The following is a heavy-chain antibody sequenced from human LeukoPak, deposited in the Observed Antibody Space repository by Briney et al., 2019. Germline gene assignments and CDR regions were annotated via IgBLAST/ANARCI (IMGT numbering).Heavy chain of an antibody. CDR1: GGSISSYY. V-gene: IGHV4-59*01. D-gene: IGHD4-17*01. CDR3: ARAATVYYFDY. CDR2: IYYSGST. Sequence: SETLSLTCTVSGGSISSYYWSWIRQPPGKGLEWIGYIYYSGSTNYNPSLKSRVTISVDTSKNQFSLKLSSVPAADTAVYYCARAATVYYFDYWGQGTLVTVSS. J-gene: IGHJ4*02.